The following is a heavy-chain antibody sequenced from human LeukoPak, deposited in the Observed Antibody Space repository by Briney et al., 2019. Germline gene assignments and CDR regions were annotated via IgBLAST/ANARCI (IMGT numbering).Heavy chain of an antibody. CDR3: ARGFYRIRHDQSTYYFVH. D-gene: IGHD3-16*02. V-gene: IGHV3-33*01. CDR1: GFTFSSFA. CDR2: IWFDGSSK. J-gene: IGHJ4*02. Sequence: AGRSLRLSCATSGFTFSSFAMHWIRQAPGKGLEWLALIWFDGSSKNYTDSVEGRFTISRDNSKNTLYLQMNSLRAEDTAVYYCARGFYRIRHDQSTYYFVHWGQGTLVTVSS.